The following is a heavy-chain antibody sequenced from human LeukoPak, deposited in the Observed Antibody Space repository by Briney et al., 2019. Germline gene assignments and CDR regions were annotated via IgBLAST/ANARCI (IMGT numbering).Heavy chain of an antibody. CDR3: VRGMDV. Sequence: GGSLRLSCAASGFTFSTFGFNWVRQAPGKGLEWVSSISHSSIYISYADSVKGRFTISRDNAKNSLYLQVNSLRAEDTAVYYCVRGMDVWGKGTTVTVSS. V-gene: IGHV3-21*01. CDR1: GFTFSTFG. J-gene: IGHJ6*03. CDR2: ISHSSIYI.